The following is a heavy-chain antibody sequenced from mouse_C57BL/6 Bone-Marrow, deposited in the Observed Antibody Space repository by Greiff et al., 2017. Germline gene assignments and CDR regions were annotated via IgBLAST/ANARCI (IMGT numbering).Heavy chain of an antibody. V-gene: IGHV14-2*01. CDR1: GFNIKDYY. J-gene: IGHJ1*03. CDR3: ARSRWLRRGYFDV. Sequence: VQLQQSGAELVKPGASVKLSCTASGFNIKDYYMHWVKQRTEQGLEWLGRIDPEDGEAKYAPKFQGKATITADTSSNTAYLQLSSLTSEDTAVDYCARSRWLRRGYFDVWGTGTTVTVSS. D-gene: IGHD2-2*01. CDR2: IDPEDGEA.